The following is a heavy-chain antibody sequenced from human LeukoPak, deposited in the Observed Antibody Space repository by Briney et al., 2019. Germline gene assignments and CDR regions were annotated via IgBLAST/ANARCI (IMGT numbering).Heavy chain of an antibody. CDR1: GSTFVDYA. CDR2: ISWKSGSI. CDR3: AKGPQGVLPYGPFDY. D-gene: IGHD2-15*01. Sequence: SLRLSWAPSGSTFVDYAIHCVRQAPRKGLGWVSGISWKSGSIGSADSLKGRFPISRDNAKTSLYLQITRLRAEDRALITWAKGPQGVLPYGPFDYWGQGTLVTVSS. V-gene: IGHV3-9*01. J-gene: IGHJ4*02.